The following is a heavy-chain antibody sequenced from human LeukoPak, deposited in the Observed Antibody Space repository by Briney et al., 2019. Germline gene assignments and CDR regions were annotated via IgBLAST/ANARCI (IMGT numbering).Heavy chain of an antibody. J-gene: IGHJ3*02. D-gene: IGHD3-10*01. Sequence: ASVKVPCKASGYTFTSYDINWVRQAPGQGLEWMGWINPNSGGTNYAQKFQGRVTMTRDTSISTAYMELSRLRSDDTAVYYCARDRGVLWFGELLHAFDIWGQGTMVTVSS. CDR3: ARDRGVLWFGELLHAFDI. CDR1: GYTFTSYD. CDR2: INPNSGGT. V-gene: IGHV1-2*02.